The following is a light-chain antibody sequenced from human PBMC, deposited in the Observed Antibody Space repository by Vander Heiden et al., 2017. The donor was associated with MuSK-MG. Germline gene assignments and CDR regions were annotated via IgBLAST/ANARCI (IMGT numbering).Light chain of an antibody. CDR3: QAWASSTVV. Sequence: SYALTQPPSVSVSPGQTASITCSGDKLGDKYACWYQQKPGQSPVLVIYQDTKRPSGIPERFSGSNSGNTATLTISGTQAMDEGDYYCQAWASSTVVFGGGTKLTVL. J-gene: IGLJ3*02. CDR2: QDT. V-gene: IGLV3-1*01. CDR1: KLGDKY.